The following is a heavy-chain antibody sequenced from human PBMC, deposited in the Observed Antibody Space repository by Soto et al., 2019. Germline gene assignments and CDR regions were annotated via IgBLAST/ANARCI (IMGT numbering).Heavy chain of an antibody. J-gene: IGHJ6*02. CDR1: GYTFTSYG. CDR2: ISAYNGNT. D-gene: IGHD3-10*01. CDR3: ARGGPPMVRGVILPLGVLDV. Sequence: ASVKVSCKASGYTFTSYGISWVRQAPGQGLEWMGWISAYNGNTNYAQKLQGRVTMTTDTSTSTVYMELSSLRSEDTAVYYCARGGPPMVRGVILPLGVLDVWGQGTTVTVSS. V-gene: IGHV1-18*01.